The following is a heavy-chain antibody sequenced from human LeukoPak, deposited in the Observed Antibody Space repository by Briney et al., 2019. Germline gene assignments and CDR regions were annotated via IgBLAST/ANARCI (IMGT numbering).Heavy chain of an antibody. CDR2: ISAYNGNT. J-gene: IGHJ4*02. D-gene: IGHD3-16*02. V-gene: IGHV1-18*01. CDR1: GYTFTSYG. CDR3: ARELDDYVWGSYRFHSTFDY. Sequence: GASVKVSCKASGYTFTSYGISWVRQAPGQGLEWMGWISAYNGNTNYAQKLQGRVTMTTDTSTSTAYMELRSLRSDDTAVYYCARELDDYVWGSYRFHSTFDYWGQGTLVTVSS.